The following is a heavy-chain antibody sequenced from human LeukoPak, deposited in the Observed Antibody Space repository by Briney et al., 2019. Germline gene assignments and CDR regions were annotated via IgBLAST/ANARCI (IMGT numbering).Heavy chain of an antibody. CDR3: AKVRYDSSGFQSPCFDH. J-gene: IGHJ4*02. Sequence: GGSLRLSCAASGFTFNNYAMSWVRRAPGKGLEWVSGISGSGGNTYYADSVRGRFTISRDSSKNTLFLQMNSLRVEDTAVYYCAKVRYDSSGFQSPCFDHWGQGTLVTVSS. CDR1: GFTFNNYA. CDR2: ISGSGGNT. V-gene: IGHV3-23*01. D-gene: IGHD3-22*01.